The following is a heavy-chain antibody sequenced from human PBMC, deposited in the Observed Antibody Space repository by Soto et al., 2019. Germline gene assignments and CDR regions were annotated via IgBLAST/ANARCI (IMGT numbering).Heavy chain of an antibody. D-gene: IGHD4-4*01. CDR1: GGSISTYY. J-gene: IGHJ2*01. CDR3: ARRGHYSGNRYWYFNL. CDR2: IYYSGST. V-gene: IGHV4-59*08. Sequence: QVQLQESGPGLVKPSETLSLTCTVSGGSISTYYWSWIRQPPGKGLEWIGYIYYSGSTNYNPSLKSRVTIPVDTPKNFFGIKLSPVTAGDTAVYYCARRGHYSGNRYWYFNLWGRGTLVTVSS.